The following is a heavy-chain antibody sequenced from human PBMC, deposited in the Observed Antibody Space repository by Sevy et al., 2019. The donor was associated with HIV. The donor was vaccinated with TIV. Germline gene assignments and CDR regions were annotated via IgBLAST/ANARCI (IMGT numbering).Heavy chain of an antibody. CDR2: IWYDGSNE. CDR3: ARGNWNYYMDV. V-gene: IGHV3-33*01. CDR1: GFTFVGHG. D-gene: IGHD1-20*01. J-gene: IGHJ6*03. Sequence: GGSLRLSCAASGFTFVGHGMHWVRQAPGKGLEWVSFIWYDGSNEFYAVSVNGRFTISRDNSKNTLSLQMNSLRAEDTAVYYCARGNWNYYMDVWGKGTTVTVSS.